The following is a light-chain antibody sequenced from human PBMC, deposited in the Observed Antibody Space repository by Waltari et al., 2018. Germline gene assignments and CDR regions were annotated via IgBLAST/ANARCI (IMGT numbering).Light chain of an antibody. CDR2: IDGGGGH. V-gene: IGLV4-69*01. J-gene: IGLJ2*01. CDR3: QTWDPDTVV. Sequence: QLAVTQSPSASASLGASVKLTCPLRSQHIDYAIARHQNQPEKGPRFLMKIDGGGGHTKGDGIPDRFSGFSSGAERYLTISSLQYEDEAAYYCQTWDPDTVVFGGGTKLTV. CDR1: SQHIDYA.